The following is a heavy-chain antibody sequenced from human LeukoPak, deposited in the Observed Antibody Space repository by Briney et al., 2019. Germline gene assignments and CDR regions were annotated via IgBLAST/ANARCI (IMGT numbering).Heavy chain of an antibody. V-gene: IGHV3-7*01. J-gene: IGHJ6*02. CDR2: IKQDGNEK. CDR1: GFTFSSYW. Sequence: GGSLRLSCAASGFTFSSYWMSWVRQAPGKGLEWVANIKQDGNEKYYVDSVKGRFTISRDNAKNSLYLQMNSLRAEDTAVYYCARDPGVYCSSTSCSYTYYYYYGMDVWGQGTTVTVSS. CDR3: ARDPGVYCSSTSCSYTYYYYYGMDV. D-gene: IGHD2-2*01.